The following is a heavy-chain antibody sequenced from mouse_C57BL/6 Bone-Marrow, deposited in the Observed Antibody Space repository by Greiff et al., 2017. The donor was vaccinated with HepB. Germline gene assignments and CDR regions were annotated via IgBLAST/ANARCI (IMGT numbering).Heavy chain of an antibody. D-gene: IGHD1-1*01. CDR1: GYTFTSYW. V-gene: IGHV1-64*01. J-gene: IGHJ1*03. Sequence: VQLQQPGAELVKPGASVKLSCKASGYTFTSYWMHWVKQRPGQGLEWIGMIHPNSGSTNYNEKFKSKATLTVDKSSSTAYMQLSSLPSEDSAVYYSVSSPYWYFDVWGTGTTVTVSS. CDR2: IHPNSGST. CDR3: VSSPYWYFDV.